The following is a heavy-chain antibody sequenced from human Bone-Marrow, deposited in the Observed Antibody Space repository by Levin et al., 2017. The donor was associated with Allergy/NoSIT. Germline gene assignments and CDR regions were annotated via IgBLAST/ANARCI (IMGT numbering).Heavy chain of an antibody. V-gene: IGHV4-59*01. CDR3: ASGPPPRDQNALPPSRYALDV. CDR2: LSVTGNT. Sequence: SQTLSLTCIVSSGSIIGFFWSWIRQPPGKGLEWIGGLSVTGNTIYNPALRHRLTISQDTSKNAFSLTLRSVVAADTALYYCASGPPPRDQNALPPSRYALDVWGHGTMVTVSS. CDR1: SGSIIGFF. J-gene: IGHJ6*02.